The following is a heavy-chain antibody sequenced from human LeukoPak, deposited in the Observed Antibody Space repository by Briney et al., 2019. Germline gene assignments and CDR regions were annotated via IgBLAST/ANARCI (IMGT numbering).Heavy chain of an antibody. Sequence: GASVKVSCKASGYTFTSYDINWVRQATGQGLEWMGWMNPNSGNTGYAQKFQGRVTITRNTSISTAYMELSSLRSEDTAVYYCARVLGEPFRGNWFDPWGQGTLVTVSS. CDR1: GYTFTSYD. J-gene: IGHJ5*02. D-gene: IGHD3-3*01. CDR2: MNPNSGNT. V-gene: IGHV1-8*03. CDR3: ARVLGEPFRGNWFDP.